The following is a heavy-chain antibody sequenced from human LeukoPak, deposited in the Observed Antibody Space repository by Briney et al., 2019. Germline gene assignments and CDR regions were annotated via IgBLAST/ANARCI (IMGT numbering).Heavy chain of an antibody. CDR1: GFTFSNAW. CDR2: IKSKTDGGTT. J-gene: IGHJ5*02. D-gene: IGHD2-15*01. V-gene: IGHV3-15*01. CDR3: ARQEYCSGGSCYTWFDP. Sequence: PGGSLRLSCAASGFTFSNAWMSWVRQAPGKGLEWVGRIKSKTDGGTTDYAAPVKGRFTISRDDSKNTLYLQMNSLKTEDTAVYYCARQEYCSGGSCYTWFDPWGQGTLVTVSS.